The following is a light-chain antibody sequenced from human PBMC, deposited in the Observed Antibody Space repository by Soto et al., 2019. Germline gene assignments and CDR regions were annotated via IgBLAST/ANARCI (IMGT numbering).Light chain of an antibody. J-gene: IGKJ3*01. CDR2: GPS. CDR3: QQYNDWAPFT. Sequence: EFVLTQSPGTLSLSPGERATLSCRASQSVSSSYIAWYQQKPGQAPRLLIYGPSSRATGIPDRFSGSGSGTDFTLTISRLEPEDFAVYYCQQYNDWAPFTFGPGTKVDIK. V-gene: IGKV3-20*01. CDR1: QSVSSSY.